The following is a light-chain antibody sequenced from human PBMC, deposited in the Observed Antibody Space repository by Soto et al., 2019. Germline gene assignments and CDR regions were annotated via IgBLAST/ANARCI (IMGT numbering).Light chain of an antibody. J-gene: IGKJ4*01. CDR3: QKDDSAPLT. CDR2: AAS. V-gene: IGKV1-27*01. CDR1: QGITRS. Sequence: DVHMTQSPSSLSASVGDRVTITCRASQGITRSLAWYQQTPGKAPKLLIYAASTLQSGVPSRFSGSGSGTDFTLTISSLQPEDVAIDYCQKDDSAPLTFGGGTKVEIK.